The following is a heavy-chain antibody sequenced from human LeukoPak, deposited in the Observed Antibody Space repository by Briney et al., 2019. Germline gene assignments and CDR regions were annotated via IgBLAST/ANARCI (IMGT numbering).Heavy chain of an antibody. J-gene: IGHJ4*02. CDR2: INHSGST. Sequence: PSETLSLTCAVYGGSFSGYYWSWIRQPPGKGREWIGEINHSGSTNYNPSLKSRVTISVDTSKNQFSLKLSSVTAADTAVYYCARAPGIAAPDYWGQGTLVTVSS. CDR3: ARAPGIAAPDY. D-gene: IGHD6-13*01. V-gene: IGHV4-34*01. CDR1: GGSFSGYY.